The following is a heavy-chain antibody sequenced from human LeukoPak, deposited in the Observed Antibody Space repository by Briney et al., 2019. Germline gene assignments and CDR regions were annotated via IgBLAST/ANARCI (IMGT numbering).Heavy chain of an antibody. D-gene: IGHD1-26*01. J-gene: IGHJ2*01. CDR2: IFYSGTT. CDR1: RGSISSTPYY. CDR3: ARVPSTWDSYWYFDL. Sequence: SETLSLTCTVSRGSISSTPYYWGWIRQPPGKGLEWIGTIFYSGTTYYNPSLNSRVTISVDTSKNQFSLKLTSVTAADTAVYYCARVPSTWDSYWYFDLWGRGTLVTVSS. V-gene: IGHV4-39*01.